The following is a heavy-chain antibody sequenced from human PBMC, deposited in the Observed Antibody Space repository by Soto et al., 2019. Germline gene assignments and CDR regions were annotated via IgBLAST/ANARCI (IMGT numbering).Heavy chain of an antibody. CDR2: IYYSRST. CDR3: ATRVGATPPRT. J-gene: IGHJ5*02. V-gene: IGHV4-61*01. D-gene: IGHD1-26*01. Sequence: QVQLQESGPGLVKPSETLSLSCTVSGGSVSSDSYHWCWIRQPPGKGLEWIGNIYYSRSTNYNPSLKSRVTISLDTSKNQFSLKLSSVTAADTAVYYCATRVGATPPRTWGQGTLVIVSS. CDR1: GGSVSSDSYH.